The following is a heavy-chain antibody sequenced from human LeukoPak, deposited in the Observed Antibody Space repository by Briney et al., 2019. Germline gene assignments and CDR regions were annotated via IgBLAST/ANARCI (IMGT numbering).Heavy chain of an antibody. Sequence: GESLKISCKGSGYNFTSYWIGWVRQMPGKGLEWMGIIYPGDSDTRYSPSFQGQVTISADKSISTAYLQWSSLKASDIAMYYCARLLRTIAAAVYYFDYWGQGTLVTVSS. CDR1: GYNFTSYW. D-gene: IGHD6-13*01. CDR2: IYPGDSDT. J-gene: IGHJ4*02. CDR3: ARLLRTIAAAVYYFDY. V-gene: IGHV5-51*01.